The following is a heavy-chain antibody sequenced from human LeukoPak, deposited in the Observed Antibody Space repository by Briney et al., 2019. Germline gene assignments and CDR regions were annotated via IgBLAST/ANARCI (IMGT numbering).Heavy chain of an antibody. CDR2: INPNSGGT. J-gene: IGHJ4*02. Sequence: ASVKVSCKASGYTFTGYYMHWVRQAPGQGLEWMGWINPNSGGTNYAQKFQGRVTMTRDTSISTAYMELSRLRSDDTAVYYCAREMGYCSGGSCYAADYWGQGTLVNVSS. CDR3: AREMGYCSGGSCYAADY. CDR1: GYTFTGYY. V-gene: IGHV1-2*02. D-gene: IGHD2-15*01.